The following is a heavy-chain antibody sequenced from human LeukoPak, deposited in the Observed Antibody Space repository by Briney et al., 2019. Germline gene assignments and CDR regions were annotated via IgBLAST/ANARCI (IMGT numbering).Heavy chain of an antibody. D-gene: IGHD6-13*01. V-gene: IGHV3-30*18. Sequence: PGRSLRLSCAASGFTFSSYGMHWVRQAPGKGLEWVAVISYDGSNKYYADSVKGRFTISRDNSKNTLYLQMNSLRAEDTAVYYCAKDPKQLVSYYYYYMDVWGKGTTVTVSS. CDR1: GFTFSSYG. CDR3: AKDPKQLVSYYYYYMDV. CDR2: ISYDGSNK. J-gene: IGHJ6*03.